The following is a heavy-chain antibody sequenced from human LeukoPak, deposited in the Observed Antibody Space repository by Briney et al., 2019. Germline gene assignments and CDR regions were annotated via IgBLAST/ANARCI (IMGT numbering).Heavy chain of an antibody. J-gene: IGHJ6*02. V-gene: IGHV4-34*01. Sequence: PSETLSLTCAVYGGSFSGYYWSWIRQPPGKGLEWIGEINHSGSTSYNPSLKSRVTMSVDTSKNQFSLKLSSVTAADTAVYYCARDRHGEYGMDVWGQGTTVTVSS. D-gene: IGHD3-10*01. CDR2: INHSGST. CDR3: ARDRHGEYGMDV. CDR1: GGSFSGYY.